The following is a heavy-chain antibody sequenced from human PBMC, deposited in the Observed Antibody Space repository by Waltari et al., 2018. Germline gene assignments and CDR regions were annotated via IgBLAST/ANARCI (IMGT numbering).Heavy chain of an antibody. CDR1: GFTFSSSW. CDR2: VNQDGSEK. CDR3: TRDFN. V-gene: IGHV3-7*01. Sequence: EVRLEESGGGLVQPGGSLRLSCAGSGFTFSSSWMGWVRQAPGKGREWVANVNQDGSEKYYVDSVKGRFTISRDNAKNSLYLQMNSLRVEETGVYYCTRDFNWGQGTLVTVSS. J-gene: IGHJ4*02.